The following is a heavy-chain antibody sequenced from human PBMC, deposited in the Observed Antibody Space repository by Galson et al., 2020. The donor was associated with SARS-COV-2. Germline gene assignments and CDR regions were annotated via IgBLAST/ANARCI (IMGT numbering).Heavy chain of an antibody. CDR3: ARDGQTSSGWALDY. Sequence: GESLKISCAASGFTFSSHAMHWVRQAPGKGLEWVAQIFFDGSDKYYGDSVKGRFTSSRDSSKNTVYLQMNNLRADDTAVYYCARDGQTSSGWALDYWGQGTLVTVSS. J-gene: IGHJ4*02. CDR2: IFFDGSDK. D-gene: IGHD6-19*01. V-gene: IGHV3-33*01. CDR1: GFTFSSHA.